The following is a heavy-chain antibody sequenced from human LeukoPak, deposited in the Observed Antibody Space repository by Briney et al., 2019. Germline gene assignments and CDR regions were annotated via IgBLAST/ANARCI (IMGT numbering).Heavy chain of an antibody. J-gene: IGHJ4*02. V-gene: IGHV3-21*01. CDR3: AREEIAVAGAPDY. CDR2: ISSSSSYI. D-gene: IGHD6-19*01. CDR1: GFTVSSNY. Sequence: GGSLRLSCAASGFTVSSNYMNWVRQAPGKGLEWVSSISSSSSYIYYADSVKGRFTISRDNAKNSLYLQMNSLRDEDTAVYYCAREEIAVAGAPDYWGQGTLVTVSS.